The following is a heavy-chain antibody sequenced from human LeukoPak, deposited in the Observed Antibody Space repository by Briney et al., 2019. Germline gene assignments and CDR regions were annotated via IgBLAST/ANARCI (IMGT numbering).Heavy chain of an antibody. V-gene: IGHV3-15*01. CDR3: TTGGIVGATSAFDI. CDR2: IKIKTDDGTT. D-gene: IGHD1-26*01. CDR1: GFTFSNAW. Sequence: PGGSLRLSCAASGFTFSNAWMSWVRQAPGKGLEWVGRIKIKTDDGTTDYAAPVKGRFTISRDDSKNTLYLQMNSLKTEDTAVYYCTTGGIVGATSAFDIWGQGTMVTVSS. J-gene: IGHJ3*02.